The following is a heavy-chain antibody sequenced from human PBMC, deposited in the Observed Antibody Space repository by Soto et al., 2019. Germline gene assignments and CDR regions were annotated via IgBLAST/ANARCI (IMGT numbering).Heavy chain of an antibody. CDR2: ISWNSGSI. J-gene: IGHJ4*02. Sequence: GGSLRLSCAASGFTFDDYAMHWVRQAPGKGLEWVSGISWNSGSIGYADSVKGRFTISRDNAKNSLYLQMNSLRAEDTALYYCAKDYTQYSGYDYFFDYWGQGTLVTVSS. CDR1: GFTFDDYA. D-gene: IGHD5-12*01. V-gene: IGHV3-9*01. CDR3: AKDYTQYSGYDYFFDY.